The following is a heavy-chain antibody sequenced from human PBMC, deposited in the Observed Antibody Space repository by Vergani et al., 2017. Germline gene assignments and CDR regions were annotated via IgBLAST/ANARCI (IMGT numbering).Heavy chain of an antibody. CDR1: GFTFSSYG. Sequence: QVQLVESGGGVVQPGRSLRLSCAASGFTFSSYGMHWVRQAPGKGLEWVAVISYDGSNKYYADSVKGRFTISRDNSKNTLYLQMNSLRAEDTALYYCAKDKGGWVLRSYYYYGMDVWGQGTTVTVSS. D-gene: IGHD3-10*01. CDR3: AKDKGGWVLRSYYYYGMDV. CDR2: ISYDGSNK. J-gene: IGHJ6*02. V-gene: IGHV3-30*18.